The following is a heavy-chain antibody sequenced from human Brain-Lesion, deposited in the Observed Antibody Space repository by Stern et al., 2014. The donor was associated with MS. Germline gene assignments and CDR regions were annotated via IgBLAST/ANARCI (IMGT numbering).Heavy chain of an antibody. CDR3: ARGERWFDS. Sequence: EVQLVQSGAGLDQPGSSLRISCAASGFTFSNYSMHWVRQAPGKGLVWVSSVNNDGRRTSNADSVKGRFTMSRDNAKNTMYLQMNSLRVEDTAIYYCARGERWFDSWGQGTLVTVSS. D-gene: IGHD3-10*01. J-gene: IGHJ5*01. CDR1: GFTFSNYS. CDR2: VNNDGRRT. V-gene: IGHV3-74*02.